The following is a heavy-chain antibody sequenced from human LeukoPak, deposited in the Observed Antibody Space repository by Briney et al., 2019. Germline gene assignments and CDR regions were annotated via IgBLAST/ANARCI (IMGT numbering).Heavy chain of an antibody. CDR2: INPNSGGT. J-gene: IGHJ6*03. Sequence: EASVKVSCKASGYTFTGYYMHWVRQAPGQGLEWMGWINPNSGGTNYAQKFQGRVTMTRDTSISTAYMELSRLRSDDTAVYYCARDLGGNSYYYYMDVWGKGTTVTVSS. D-gene: IGHD4-23*01. V-gene: IGHV1-2*02. CDR3: ARDLGGNSYYYYMDV. CDR1: GYTFTGYY.